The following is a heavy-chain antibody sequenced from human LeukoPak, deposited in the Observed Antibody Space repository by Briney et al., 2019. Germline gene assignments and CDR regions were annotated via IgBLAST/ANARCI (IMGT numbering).Heavy chain of an antibody. CDR3: ATDKEAAAALHYYYMDV. V-gene: IGHV3-21*01. Sequence: GGSLRLSCAASGFTFSSYSMNWVRQAPGKGLEWVSSISSSSSYIYYADSVKGRFTISRDNAKNSLYLQMNSLRAEDTAVYYCATDKEAAAALHYYYMDVWGKGTTVTVSS. J-gene: IGHJ6*03. D-gene: IGHD6-13*01. CDR2: ISSSSSYI. CDR1: GFTFSSYS.